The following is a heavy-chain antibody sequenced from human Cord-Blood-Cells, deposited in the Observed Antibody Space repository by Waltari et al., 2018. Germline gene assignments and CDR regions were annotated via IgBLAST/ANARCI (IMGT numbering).Heavy chain of an antibody. D-gene: IGHD1-26*01. J-gene: IGHJ4*02. Sequence: QVQLQQWGAGLLKPSETLSLTCAVYGGSFSGYYWSWIRLPPGKGLEWIGEINHSGSTNYNPSLKSRVTISVDTSKNQFSLKLSSVTAADTAVYYCARLSGSYYFDYWGQGTLVTVSS. V-gene: IGHV4-34*01. CDR2: INHSGST. CDR1: GGSFSGYY. CDR3: ARLSGSYYFDY.